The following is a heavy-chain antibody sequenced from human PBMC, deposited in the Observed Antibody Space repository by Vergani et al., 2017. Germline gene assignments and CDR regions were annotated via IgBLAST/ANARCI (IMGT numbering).Heavy chain of an antibody. V-gene: IGHV3-23*01. Sequence: EVQLLESGGGLVQPGGSLRLSCAASGFTFSSYAMSWVRQAPGKGLEWVSGLTASGSGISYADSVRGRFTISRDNSKNTVYLQLNSLRAEDTAVYYCAKENGDSFFDYWGQGTLVTVSS. D-gene: IGHD4-17*01. CDR2: LTASGSGI. CDR1: GFTFSSYA. J-gene: IGHJ4*02. CDR3: AKENGDSFFDY.